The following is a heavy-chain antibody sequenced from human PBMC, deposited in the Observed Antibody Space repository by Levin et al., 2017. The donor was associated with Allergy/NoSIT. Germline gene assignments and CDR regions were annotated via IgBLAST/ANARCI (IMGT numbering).Heavy chain of an antibody. CDR1: GFTFSNAW. Sequence: SCAASGFTFSNAWMSWVRQAPGKGLEWVGRIKSKTDGGTTDYAAPVKGRFTISRDDSKNTLYLQMNSLKTEDTAVYYCTTGPRSGYSYGSYTTKMYYFDYWGQGTLVTVSS. J-gene: IGHJ4*02. D-gene: IGHD5-18*01. CDR3: TTGPRSGYSYGSYTTKMYYFDY. CDR2: IKSKTDGGTT. V-gene: IGHV3-15*01.